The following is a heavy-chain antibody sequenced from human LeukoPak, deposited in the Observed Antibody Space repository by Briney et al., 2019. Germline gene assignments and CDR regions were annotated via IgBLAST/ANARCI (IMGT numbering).Heavy chain of an antibody. Sequence: PSETLSLTCTVSGGSISSYYWSWIRQPPGKGLEWIGYIYYSGSTNYSPSLKSRVTILVDKSKNRFSLNLSSVTAADTAIYYCARRDYYGSGSDYRSFDHWGQGSLVTVSS. CDR2: IYYSGST. J-gene: IGHJ4*02. CDR3: ARRDYYGSGSDYRSFDH. V-gene: IGHV4-59*12. CDR1: GGSISSYY. D-gene: IGHD3-10*01.